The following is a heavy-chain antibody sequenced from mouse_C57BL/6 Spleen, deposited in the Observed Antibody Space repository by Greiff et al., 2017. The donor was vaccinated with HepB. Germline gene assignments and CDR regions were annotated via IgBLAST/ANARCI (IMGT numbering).Heavy chain of an antibody. V-gene: IGHV7-1*01. CDR2: SRNKANDYTT. D-gene: IGHD1-1*01. CDR3: ARDAMGGSSPYWYFDV. J-gene: IGHJ1*03. CDR1: GFTFSDFY. Sequence: EVQGVESGGGLVQSGRSLRLSCATSGFTFSDFYMEWVRQAPGKGLEWIAASRNKANDYTTEYSASVKGRFIVSRDTSQSILYLQMNALRAEDTAIYYCARDAMGGSSPYWYFDVWGTGTTVTVSS.